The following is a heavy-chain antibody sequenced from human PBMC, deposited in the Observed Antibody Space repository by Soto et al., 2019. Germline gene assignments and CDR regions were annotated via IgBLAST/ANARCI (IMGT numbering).Heavy chain of an antibody. D-gene: IGHD3-22*01. CDR3: ARGDSSGLFDC. V-gene: IGHV4-30-2*01. Sequence: QLQLQESGSGLVKPSQTLSLTCAVSGGSISSGGYTWSWFRQPPGKGLEWIGHIYQSGSTYYNPSLKRRVTLSVDGSKNQFSVKLSSVTAADTAVYSCARGDSSGLFDCWGQGTLVTVSS. CDR1: GGSISSGGYT. CDR2: IYQSGST. J-gene: IGHJ4*02.